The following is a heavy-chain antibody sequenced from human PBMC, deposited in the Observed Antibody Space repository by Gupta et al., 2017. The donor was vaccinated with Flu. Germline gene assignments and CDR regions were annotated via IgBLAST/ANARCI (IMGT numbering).Heavy chain of an antibody. CDR1: GFIFDDFA. V-gene: IGHV3-9*01. Sequence: EVDLVESGGGLVQPGGSLRLSCVASGFIFDDFAMHWVRQRPGKGLEWVSGISWDSKSKTYGDPVKGRLTISRDNAKNSVYLQMSSLKAEDTAFYYCAKDDLGYCSSSSCRFASWGKGTLVTVS. CDR3: AKDDLGYCSSSSCRFAS. J-gene: IGHJ4*02. CDR2: ISWDSKSK. D-gene: IGHD2-15*01.